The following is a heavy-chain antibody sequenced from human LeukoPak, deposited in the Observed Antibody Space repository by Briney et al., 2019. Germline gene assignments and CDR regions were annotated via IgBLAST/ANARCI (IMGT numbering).Heavy chain of an antibody. CDR1: GFTFDDYG. CDR3: ARDGYYDSSGYGPP. D-gene: IGHD3-22*01. Sequence: GGSLRLSCAASGFTFDDYGMSWVRQAPGKGLEWVSGINWNGGSTGYVDSVKGRFTISRDNAKNSLYLQMNSLRAEDTAVYYCARDGYYDSSGYGPPWGQGTLVTVSS. J-gene: IGHJ5*02. V-gene: IGHV3-20*04. CDR2: INWNGGST.